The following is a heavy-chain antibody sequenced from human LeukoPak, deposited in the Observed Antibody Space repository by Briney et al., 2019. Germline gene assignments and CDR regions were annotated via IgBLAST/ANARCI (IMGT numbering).Heavy chain of an antibody. J-gene: IGHJ5*02. V-gene: IGHV4-38-2*02. CDR3: ARGVKGYCSGGSCNNWFDP. D-gene: IGHD2-15*01. CDR1: GYSISSGYY. Sequence: SETLSLTCTVSGYSISSGYYWGWIRQPPGKGLEWIGSIYHSGSTYYNPSLKSRVTISVDTSKNQFSLKLSSVTAADTAVYYCARGVKGYCSGGSCNNWFDPWGQGTLVTVSS. CDR2: IYHSGST.